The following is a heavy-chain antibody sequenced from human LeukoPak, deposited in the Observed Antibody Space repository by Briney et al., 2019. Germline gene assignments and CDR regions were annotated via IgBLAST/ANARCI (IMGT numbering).Heavy chain of an antibody. V-gene: IGHV4-39*07. J-gene: IGHJ4*02. CDR2: IYYSGST. Sequence: SETLSLTCTVSGGSISSSNFYWGWIRQPPGKGLEWIGSIYYSGSTYYNPSLKSRVTISVDTSKNQFSLKLSSVTAADTAVYYCARDTYYYDSSGYLSFDYWGQGTLVTVSS. CDR1: GGSISSSNFY. CDR3: ARDTYYYDSSGYLSFDY. D-gene: IGHD3-22*01.